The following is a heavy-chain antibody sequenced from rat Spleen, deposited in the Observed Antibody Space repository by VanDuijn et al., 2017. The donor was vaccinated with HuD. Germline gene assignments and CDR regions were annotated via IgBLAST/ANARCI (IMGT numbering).Heavy chain of an antibody. CDR1: GYSITSNY. J-gene: IGHJ1*01. Sequence: EVQLQESGPGLVKPSQSLSLTCSVTGYSITSNYWDWSRKFPGNKMEWMGYISYSGSTSYNPSLKSRISITRDKSKNQFFLQLNSVTTEDTATYYCARDNSGYWYFDFWGPGTMVTVSS. V-gene: IGHV3-1*01. CDR2: ISYSGST. D-gene: IGHD1-10*01. CDR3: ARDNSGYWYFDF.